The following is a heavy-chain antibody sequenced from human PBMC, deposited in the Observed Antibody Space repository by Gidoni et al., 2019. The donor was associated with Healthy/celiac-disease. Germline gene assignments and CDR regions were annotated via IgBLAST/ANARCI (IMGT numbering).Heavy chain of an antibody. CDR1: GYTFTSYA. CDR2: INAGNGNT. J-gene: IGHJ4*02. Sequence: QVQLVQSGAEVKKPGASVKVSCKASGYTFTSYAMHWVRQAPGQRLEWMGWINAGNGNTKYSQKFQGRVTITRDTSASTAYMELSSLRSEDTAVYYCARDLYYYDSSGYYYLYYWGQGTLVTVSS. D-gene: IGHD3-22*01. V-gene: IGHV1-3*01. CDR3: ARDLYYYDSSGYYYLYY.